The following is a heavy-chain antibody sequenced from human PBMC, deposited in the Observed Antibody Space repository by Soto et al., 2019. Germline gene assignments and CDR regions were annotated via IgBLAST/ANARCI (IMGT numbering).Heavy chain of an antibody. CDR1: GGSIGSGDNY. CDR2: IYYSGST. D-gene: IGHD3-22*01. V-gene: IGHV4-30-4*01. CDR3: ARVVSSPYYYDSSGYYYFDY. Sequence: SETLPLTCTVSGGSIGSGDNYWSWIRQPPGKGLEWIGYIYYSGSTYYNPSLKSRVTTSVDTSKNQFSLKLSSVTAADTAVYYCARVVSSPYYYDSSGYYYFDYWGQGTLVTVSS. J-gene: IGHJ4*02.